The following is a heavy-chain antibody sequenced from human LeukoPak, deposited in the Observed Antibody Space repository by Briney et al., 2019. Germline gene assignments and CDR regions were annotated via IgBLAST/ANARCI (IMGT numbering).Heavy chain of an antibody. CDR2: IYYSGST. Sequence: SETLSLTCTVSGGSISSYYWSWIRQPPGKGLEWIGYIYYSGSTNYDPSLKSRVTISVDTSKNQFSLKLSSVTAADTAVYYCAREPDRFLEPNYGMDVWGQGTTVTVSS. CDR1: GGSISSYY. J-gene: IGHJ6*02. V-gene: IGHV4-59*01. D-gene: IGHD3-3*01. CDR3: AREPDRFLEPNYGMDV.